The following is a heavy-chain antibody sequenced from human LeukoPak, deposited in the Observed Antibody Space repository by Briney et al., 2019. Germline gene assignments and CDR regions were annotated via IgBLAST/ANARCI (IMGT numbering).Heavy chain of an antibody. J-gene: IGHJ4*02. D-gene: IGHD3-9*01. V-gene: IGHV3-7*01. CDR1: GFTFSNYW. CDR2: IKQDGSEK. CDR3: ARETYDILTGYYTD. Sequence: PGGSLRLSCAASGFTFSNYWMSWVRQAPGKGLEWVANIKQDGSEKYYVDSVKGRFTISRDNAKNSLYLQMNSLRAEDTAVYYCARETYDILTGYYTDWGQGTLVTVSS.